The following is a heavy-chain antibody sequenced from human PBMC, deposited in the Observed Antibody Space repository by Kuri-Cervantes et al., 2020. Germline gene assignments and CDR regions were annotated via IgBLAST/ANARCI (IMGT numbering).Heavy chain of an antibody. V-gene: IGHV4-61*01. Sequence: GSLRLSCTVSGGSVSSSSYYWGWIRQPPGKGLEWIGSIYYNGSIYYNGNTYYNPSLKSRVTISVDTSKNQFSLKLSSVTAADTAVYYCARGEGAGWYSDYWGQGTLVTVSS. CDR3: ARGEGAGWYSDY. D-gene: IGHD2-15*01. J-gene: IGHJ4*02. CDR2: IYYNGSIYYNGNT. CDR1: GGSVSSSSYY.